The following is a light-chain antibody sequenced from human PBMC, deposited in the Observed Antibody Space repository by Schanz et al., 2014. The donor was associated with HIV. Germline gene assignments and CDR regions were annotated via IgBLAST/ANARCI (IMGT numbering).Light chain of an antibody. Sequence: VLTQSPGILSFSPGERATLSCRASQSISSTYLAWYQQRPGQAPRLLIYGASTRVTGIPARFSGSGSGTEFTLTISSLQSEDFAVYYCQQYNNWPPWTFGQGTNVEVK. J-gene: IGKJ1*01. CDR3: QQYNNWPPWT. CDR1: QSISSTY. CDR2: GAS. V-gene: IGKV3-15*01.